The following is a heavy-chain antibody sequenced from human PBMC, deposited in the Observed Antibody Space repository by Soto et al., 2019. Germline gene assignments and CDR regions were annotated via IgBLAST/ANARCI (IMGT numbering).Heavy chain of an antibody. Sequence: EVQLLESGGGLVQPGGSLRLSCAASGFTFSSYAMSWVCQAPGKGLEWVSAISGSGGITYYADSVKGRFTIYRDNSKNTLYLQMNSLRAEDTAVYYCAKVTYSYGWGRERYYFDYWGQGTLVTVSS. V-gene: IGHV3-23*01. CDR1: GFTFSSYA. CDR2: ISGSGGIT. J-gene: IGHJ4*02. CDR3: AKVTYSYGWGRERYYFDY. D-gene: IGHD5-18*01.